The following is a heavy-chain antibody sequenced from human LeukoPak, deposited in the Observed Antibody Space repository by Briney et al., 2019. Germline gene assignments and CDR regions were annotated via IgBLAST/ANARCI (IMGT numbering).Heavy chain of an antibody. D-gene: IGHD3-16*01. V-gene: IGHV3-33*01. J-gene: IGHJ6*02. CDR2: IWYDGSNK. CDR1: GFTFSSYG. CDR3: AILGGGPLTYYYYGMDV. Sequence: GGSLRLSCAASGFTFSSYGMHWVRQAPGKGLEWVAVIWYDGSNKYYADSVKGRFTISRDNSKNTLYLQMNSQRAEDTAVYYCAILGGGPLTYYYYGMDVWGQGTTVTVSS.